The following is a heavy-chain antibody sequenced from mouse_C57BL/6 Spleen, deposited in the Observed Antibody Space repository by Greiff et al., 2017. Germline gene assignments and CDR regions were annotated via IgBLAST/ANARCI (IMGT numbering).Heavy chain of an antibody. CDR1: GYTFTSYW. CDR3: ARRASLLRYWYFDV. CDR2: IDPSDSYT. D-gene: IGHD1-2*01. V-gene: IGHV1-59*01. J-gene: IGHJ1*03. Sequence: VQLQQPGAELVRPGTSVKLSCKASGYTFTSYWMHWVKQRPGQGLEWIGVIDPSDSYTNYNQKFKGKATLTVDTSSSTAYMQLSSLTSEDSAVYSCARRASLLRYWYFDVWGTGTTVTVSS.